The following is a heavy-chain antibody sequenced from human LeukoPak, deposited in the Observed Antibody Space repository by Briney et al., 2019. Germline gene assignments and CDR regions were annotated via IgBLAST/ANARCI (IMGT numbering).Heavy chain of an antibody. CDR3: ARDLYSSSLDY. Sequence: GGFLRLSCAASGFTFTTYGMHWVRQAPGKGLEWVAVIWHDESDKYYTDSVKGRFTISRDISKNTLYLQMNSLRAEDTAVYYCARDLYSSSLDYWGQGTLVTVSS. V-gene: IGHV3-33*01. D-gene: IGHD6-13*01. J-gene: IGHJ4*02. CDR1: GFTFTTYG. CDR2: IWHDESDK.